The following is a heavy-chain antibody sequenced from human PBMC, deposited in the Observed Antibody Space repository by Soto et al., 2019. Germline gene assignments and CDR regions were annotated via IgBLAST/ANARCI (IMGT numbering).Heavy chain of an antibody. D-gene: IGHD2-2*01. CDR1: GGSFSGYY. V-gene: IGHV4-34*01. CDR2: INHSGST. Sequence: QVQLQQWGAGLLKPSETLSLTCAVYGGSFSGYYWSWIRQPPGKGLEWIGEINHSGSTNYNPSLKRRVTISVDTSKNQFSLKLRSVTAADTAVYYCARGRCSSTSCYYPYYYGMDVWGQGTTVTVSS. J-gene: IGHJ6*02. CDR3: ARGRCSSTSCYYPYYYGMDV.